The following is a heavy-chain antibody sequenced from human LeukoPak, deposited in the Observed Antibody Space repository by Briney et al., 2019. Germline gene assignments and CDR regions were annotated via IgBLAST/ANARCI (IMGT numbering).Heavy chain of an antibody. CDR3: ARMAHDYGDPFDP. CDR1: GFTFGDYY. D-gene: IGHD4-17*01. V-gene: IGHV3-11*01. Sequence: PGGSLRLSCAASGFTFGDYYMSWIRQAPGKGLEWVSYISSSGSTIYYADSVKGRFTISRDNAKNSLYLQMNSLRAEDTAVYYCARMAHDYGDPFDPWGQGTLVTVSS. CDR2: ISSSGSTI. J-gene: IGHJ5*02.